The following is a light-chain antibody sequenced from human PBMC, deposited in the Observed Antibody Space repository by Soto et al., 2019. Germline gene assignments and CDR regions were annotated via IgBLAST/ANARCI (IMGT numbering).Light chain of an antibody. J-gene: IGLJ1*01. V-gene: IGLV2-23*02. CDR3: CSYAGSSTLYV. CDR2: EXS. CDR1: SSDVGSYNL. Sequence: QSVLTQPASVSGSPGQSITISCTGTSSDVGSYNLVSWYQQHPGKAPKLXXXEXSXXXXXVXXRFSGSKSGNTASLTISGXXXXXXXXXXCCSYAGSSTLYVFGTGTKLTVL.